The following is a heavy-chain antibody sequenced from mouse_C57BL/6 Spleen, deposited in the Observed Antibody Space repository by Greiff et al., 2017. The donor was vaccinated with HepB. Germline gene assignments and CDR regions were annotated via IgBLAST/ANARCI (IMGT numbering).Heavy chain of an antibody. D-gene: IGHD1-1*01. CDR2: ISGGGGNT. Sequence: EVQGVESGGGLVKPGGSLKLSCAASGFTFSSYTMSWVRQTPEKRLEWVATISGGGGNTYYPDSVKGRFTISRDNAKNTLYLQMSSLRSEDTALYYCARQGNYYGSSYYAMDYWGQGTSVTVSS. V-gene: IGHV5-9*01. J-gene: IGHJ4*01. CDR3: ARQGNYYGSSYYAMDY. CDR1: GFTFSSYT.